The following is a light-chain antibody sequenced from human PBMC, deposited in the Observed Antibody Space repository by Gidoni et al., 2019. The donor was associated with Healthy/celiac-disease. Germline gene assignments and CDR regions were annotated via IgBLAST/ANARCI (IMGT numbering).Light chain of an antibody. J-gene: IGKJ1*01. V-gene: IGKV3-20*01. CDR3: QQYGSSRWT. Sequence: EIVLTQSPGTLSLSPGERATPSCRASQSVSSSYLAWYQQKPGQAPRLLIYGASSRATGIPDRFSGSGSGTDFTLTISRLEPEDFAVYYCQQYGSSRWTFXXXTKVEIK. CDR1: QSVSSSY. CDR2: GAS.